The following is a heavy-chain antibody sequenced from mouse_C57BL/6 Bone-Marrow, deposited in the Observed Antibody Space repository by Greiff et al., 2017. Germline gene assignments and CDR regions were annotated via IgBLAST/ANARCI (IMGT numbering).Heavy chain of an antibody. CDR3: ARWGGYAMDY. Sequence: QVQLQQPGAELVMPGASVKLSCKASGYTFTSYWMHWVKQRPGQGLEWIGEIDPSDSYTNYNQKFKGKSTLTVDKSSSTAYMQLNSLTSEDSAVYYCARWGGYAMDYWGQGTSVTVSS. CDR2: IDPSDSYT. V-gene: IGHV1-69*01. CDR1: GYTFTSYW. J-gene: IGHJ4*01.